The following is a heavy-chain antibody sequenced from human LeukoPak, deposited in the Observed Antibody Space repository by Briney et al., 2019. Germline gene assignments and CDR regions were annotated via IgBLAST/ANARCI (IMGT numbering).Heavy chain of an antibody. D-gene: IGHD1-14*01. CDR1: GYTFTSYG. V-gene: IGHV1-18*01. CDR3: ARVPPGGYYYYGMDV. CDR2: ISAYNGNT. Sequence: GASVKVSCKASGYTFTSYGISGVRQAPGQGLEWMGWISAYNGNTNYAQKLQGRVTMTTDTSTSTAYMELRSLRSDDTAVYYCARVPPGGYYYYGMDVWGQGTTVTVSS. J-gene: IGHJ6*02.